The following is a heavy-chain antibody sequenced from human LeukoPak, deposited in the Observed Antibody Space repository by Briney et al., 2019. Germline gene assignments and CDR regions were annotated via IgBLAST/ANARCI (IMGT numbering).Heavy chain of an antibody. CDR3: ARGSTAVAGTFDY. J-gene: IGHJ4*02. Sequence: SETLSLTCTVSGGSISSYYWSWIRQPPGKGLEWIGYIYYSGSTNYNPSLKSRVTISVDTSKNQFSLKLSSVTAADTAVYYCARGSTAVAGTFDYWGQGTLVTVSS. V-gene: IGHV4-59*01. D-gene: IGHD6-19*01. CDR1: GGSISSYY. CDR2: IYYSGST.